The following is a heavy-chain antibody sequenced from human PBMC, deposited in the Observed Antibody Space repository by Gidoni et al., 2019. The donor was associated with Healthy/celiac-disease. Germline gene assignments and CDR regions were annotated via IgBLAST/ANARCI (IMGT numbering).Heavy chain of an antibody. CDR1: GYTFPSYA. V-gene: IGHV1-3*01. D-gene: IGHD3-16*01. J-gene: IGHJ4*02. CDR3: AREGAGFDY. CDR2: THAGNGNT. Sequence: QVQLVQPGAEVKKPGASQNVSCQASGYTFPSYAMHWVPQAPGQRLEWMGWTHAGNGNTKYSQRFQGRVTITRDTSASTAYMELGSLRSEDTAVYYCAREGAGFDYWGQGTLVTVSS.